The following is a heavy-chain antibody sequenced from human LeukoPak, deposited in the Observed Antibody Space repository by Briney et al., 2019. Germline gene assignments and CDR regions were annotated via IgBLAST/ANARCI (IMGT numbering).Heavy chain of an antibody. CDR1: GFTFSSYA. CDR3: AKDHRYYYDSSGYWDY. Sequence: GGSLRLSCAASGFTFSSYAMSWVRQAPGKGLEWVSAISGSGGSTYYADSVKGRFTISRDNSKNTLYLQMNSLRAEDTAVYYCAKDHRYYYDSSGYWDYWGQGTLVTVSS. V-gene: IGHV3-23*01. J-gene: IGHJ4*02. D-gene: IGHD3-22*01. CDR2: ISGSGGST.